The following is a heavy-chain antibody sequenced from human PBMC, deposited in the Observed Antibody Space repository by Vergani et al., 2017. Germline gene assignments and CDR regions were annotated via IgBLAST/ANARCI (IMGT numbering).Heavy chain of an antibody. V-gene: IGHV4-34*01. CDR1: GGSFSGYY. J-gene: IGHJ4*02. CDR3: ARRSGDIIPSNTFDY. CDR2: INHSGST. Sequence: QVQLQQWGAGLLKPSETLSLTCAVYGGSFSGYYWSWIRQPPGKGLEWIGEINHSGSTNYNPSLKSRVTISVDTSKNQFSLKLSSVTAADTAVYYSARRSGDIIPSNTFDYWGQGTLVTVSS. D-gene: IGHD3-10*01.